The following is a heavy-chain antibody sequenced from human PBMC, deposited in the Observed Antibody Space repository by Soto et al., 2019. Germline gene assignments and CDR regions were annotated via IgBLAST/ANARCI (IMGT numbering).Heavy chain of an antibody. CDR3: AKDKGCTSTTCHWNAFDI. Sequence: EVQLLESGGGLVQPGGSLGLSCAASGLTFSSYAMSWVRQAPGKGLEWVSAISGSGAVTYYADSVKGRFTISRDNSKNTLYLQMNSLRAEDTAVYYCAKDKGCTSTTCHWNAFDIWGQGTMVTVSS. J-gene: IGHJ3*02. CDR2: ISGSGAVT. D-gene: IGHD2-2*01. V-gene: IGHV3-23*01. CDR1: GLTFSSYA.